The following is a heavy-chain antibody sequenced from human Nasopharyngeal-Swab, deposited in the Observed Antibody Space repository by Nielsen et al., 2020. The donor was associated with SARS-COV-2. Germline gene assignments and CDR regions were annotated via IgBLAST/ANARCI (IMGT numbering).Heavy chain of an antibody. V-gene: IGHV3-21*01. D-gene: IGHD4-17*01. CDR3: ARGPAGSYGDFDY. Sequence: VRQAPGKGLEWVSSISTSSTNLYYADSVKGRFTISRDNAGNSLYLQMNSLRVEDTAVYYCARGPAGSYGDFDYWGQGILVTVSS. CDR2: ISTSSTNL. J-gene: IGHJ4*02.